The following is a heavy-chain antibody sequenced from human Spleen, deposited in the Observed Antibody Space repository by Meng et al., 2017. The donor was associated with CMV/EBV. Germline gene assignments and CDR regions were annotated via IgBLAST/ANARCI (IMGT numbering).Heavy chain of an antibody. J-gene: IGHJ4*02. CDR3: AKSWNDGFDY. CDR1: GGTFSSHT. V-gene: IGHV1-69*05. D-gene: IGHD1-1*01. Sequence: VSCKASGGTFSSHTVNWVRQAPGQGLEWMGKIIPIFDTTDYAQKFQGRVTITTDESTSTVYMELSSLRFEDTAVYYCAKSWNDGFDYWGQGTLVTVSS. CDR2: IIPIFDTT.